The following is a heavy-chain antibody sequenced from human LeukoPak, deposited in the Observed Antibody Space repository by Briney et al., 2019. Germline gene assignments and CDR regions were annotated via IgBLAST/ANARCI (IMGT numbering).Heavy chain of an antibody. V-gene: IGHV1-58*01. CDR2: IVVGSGNT. CDR3: AADPSTRFLEWLLYNY. J-gene: IGHJ4*02. CDR1: GFTFSNSA. D-gene: IGHD3-3*01. Sequence: SVKVSCKASGFTFSNSAVQWVRQARGQRLEWIGWIVVGSGNTNYAQKFQERVTITRDMSTSTAYMELSSLRSEDTAVYYCAADPSTRFLEWLLYNYWGQGTLVTVSS.